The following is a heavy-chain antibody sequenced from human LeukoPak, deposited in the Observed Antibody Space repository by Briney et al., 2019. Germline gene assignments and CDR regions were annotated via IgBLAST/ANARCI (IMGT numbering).Heavy chain of an antibody. J-gene: IGHJ3*02. D-gene: IGHD2-2*01. CDR3: ARSTVVPASDAFDI. Sequence: PSETLSLTCAVYGGSFSGYYWSWIRQPPGKGREWIGEINHSGSTNYNPSLKSRVTISVDTSKNQFSLKLSSVTAADTAVYYCARSTVVPASDAFDIWGQGTMVTVSS. V-gene: IGHV4-34*01. CDR2: INHSGST. CDR1: GGSFSGYY.